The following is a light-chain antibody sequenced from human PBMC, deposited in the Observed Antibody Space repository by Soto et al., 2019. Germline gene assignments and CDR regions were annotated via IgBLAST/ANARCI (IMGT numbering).Light chain of an antibody. J-gene: IGKJ1*01. Sequence: EIVVTQSPATLSLSPGERATLSCRASQSVSSHLAWYQQKPGQAPSLLIYDASNRATGIPARFSGSGSGTDFTLTISSLESEDFAVYYCQQRANWWTFGQGTKVEVK. V-gene: IGKV3-11*01. CDR2: DAS. CDR1: QSVSSH. CDR3: QQRANWWT.